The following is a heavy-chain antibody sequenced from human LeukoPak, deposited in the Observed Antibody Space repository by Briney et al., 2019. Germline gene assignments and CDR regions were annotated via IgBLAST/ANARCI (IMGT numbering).Heavy chain of an antibody. CDR2: IYYSGST. CDR3: ARLGCGGDCYNNYFDH. J-gene: IGHJ4*02. V-gene: IGHV4-59*08. Sequence: KSSETLSLTCTVSGGSITGYYWGWIRQPPEKRLEWIGYIYYSGSTNYNPSLKSRVTISVDTSKNQFSLKLTSVTAADTAVYYCARLGCGGDCYNNYFDHWGQGTLVTVSS. CDR1: GGSITGYY. D-gene: IGHD2-21*02.